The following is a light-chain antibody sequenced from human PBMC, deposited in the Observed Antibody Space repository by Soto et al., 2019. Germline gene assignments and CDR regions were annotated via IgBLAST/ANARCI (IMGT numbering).Light chain of an antibody. CDR2: GAS. V-gene: IGKV3-15*01. Sequence: EIVMTQSPATLSVSPRERATLSCRASQSVSSNLAWYQQKPGQAPRLLIYGASTRATGVPARFSGSGSGTEFTLTISSLQSEDFAVYYCLQSSYWYTFGQGTKLDIK. CDR1: QSVSSN. J-gene: IGKJ2*01. CDR3: LQSSYWYT.